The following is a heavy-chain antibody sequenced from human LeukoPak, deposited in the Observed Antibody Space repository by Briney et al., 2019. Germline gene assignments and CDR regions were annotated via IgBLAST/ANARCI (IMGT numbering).Heavy chain of an antibody. J-gene: IGHJ5*02. CDR3: ARRYRYWVWFDP. CDR1: GGSFNGYY. V-gene: IGHV4-34*01. D-gene: IGHD2-15*01. CDR2: INHSGST. Sequence: SKTLSLTCAVYGGSFNGYYWSWIRQPPGKGLEWIGEINHSGSTNYNPSLKSRVTISVDTSKNQFSLKLSSVTAADTAVYYCARRYRYWVWFDPWGQGTLVTVSS.